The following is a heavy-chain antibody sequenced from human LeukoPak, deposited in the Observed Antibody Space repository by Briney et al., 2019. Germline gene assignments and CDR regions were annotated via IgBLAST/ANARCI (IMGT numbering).Heavy chain of an antibody. J-gene: IGHJ4*02. CDR1: GFTFSSYS. V-gene: IGHV3-21*01. D-gene: IGHD2-15*01. CDR2: ISSSSSYI. CDR3: ARVRCSGGSCYAGCFDY. Sequence: GGSLRPSCAASGFTFSSYSMNWVRQAPGKGLEWVSSISSSSSYIYYADSVKGRFTISRDNAKNSLYLQMNSLRAEDTAVYYCARVRCSGGSCYAGCFDYWGQGTLVTVSS.